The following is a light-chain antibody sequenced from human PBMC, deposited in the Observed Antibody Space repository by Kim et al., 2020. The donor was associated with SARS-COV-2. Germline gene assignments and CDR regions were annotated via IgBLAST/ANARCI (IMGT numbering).Light chain of an antibody. V-gene: IGKV1-5*01. CDR1: QSISTW. J-gene: IGKJ2*01. Sequence: SASVGDRVTITCRASQSISTWLAWYQQKPGKAPELLMYDASRLQSGVPSRFSGSGSGTEFTLTISSLQPGDFATYYCQQYDIYSRTFGQGTKLEI. CDR2: DAS. CDR3: QQYDIYSRT.